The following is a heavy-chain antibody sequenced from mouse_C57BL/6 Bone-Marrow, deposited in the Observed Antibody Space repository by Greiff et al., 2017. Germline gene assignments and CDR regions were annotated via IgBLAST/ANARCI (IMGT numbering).Heavy chain of an antibody. D-gene: IGHD1-1*01. CDR3: ARRGYYYGSSSSWYFDV. CDR2: ISNLAYSI. J-gene: IGHJ1*03. Sequence: EVKVVESGGGLVQPGGSLKLSCAASGFTFSDYGMAWVRQAPRKGPEWVAFISNLAYSIYYADTVTGRFTISRENAKNTLYLEMSSLRSEDTAMYYCARRGYYYGSSSSWYFDVWGTGTTVTVSS. V-gene: IGHV5-15*01. CDR1: GFTFSDYG.